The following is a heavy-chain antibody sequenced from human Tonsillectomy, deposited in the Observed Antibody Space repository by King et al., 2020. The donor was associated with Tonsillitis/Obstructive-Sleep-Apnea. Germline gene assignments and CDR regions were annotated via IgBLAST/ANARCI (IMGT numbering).Heavy chain of an antibody. Sequence: VQLVESGGGLVQPGGSLRLSCAASGFTFSNYAMHWVRQAPGKGLEYVSGITTNGGSTYYANSVKGRFTISRDNSKNTLFLQMGSLRDEDMAVYYCAGAASSNNWRGPFDYWGQGTLVTVSS. J-gene: IGHJ4*02. CDR1: GFTFSNYA. D-gene: IGHD1-1*01. CDR3: AGAASSNNWRGPFDY. CDR2: ITTNGGST. V-gene: IGHV3-64*01.